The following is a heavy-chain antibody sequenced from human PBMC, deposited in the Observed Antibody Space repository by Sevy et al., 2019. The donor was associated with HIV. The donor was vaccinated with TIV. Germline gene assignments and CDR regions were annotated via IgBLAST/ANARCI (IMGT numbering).Heavy chain of an antibody. D-gene: IGHD3-16*01. CDR1: GFTFSSYG. J-gene: IGHJ4*02. CDR2: ISYDGSNK. CDR3: AKDKGNFAHRGPYLDY. Sequence: GGSLRLSCAASGFTFSSYGMHWVRQAPGKGLEWVAVISYDGSNKYYADSVKGRLTISRDNSKNTLYLQMNSLRAEDTAVYYCAKDKGNFAHRGPYLDYWGQGTLVTVSS. V-gene: IGHV3-30*18.